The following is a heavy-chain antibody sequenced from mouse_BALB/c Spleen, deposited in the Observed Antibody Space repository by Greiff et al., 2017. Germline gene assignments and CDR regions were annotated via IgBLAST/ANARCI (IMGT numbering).Heavy chain of an antibody. J-gene: IGHJ4*01. V-gene: IGHV1S29*02. CDR3: ASGSYAMDY. CDR1: GYTFTDYN. CDR2: IYPYNGAT. Sequence: EVQLVESGPELVKPGASVKISCKASGYTFTDYNMHWVKQSHGKSLEWIGYIYPYNGATGYNQKFKSKATLTVDNSSSTAYMELRSLTSEDSAVYYCASGSYAMDYWGQGTSVTVSS.